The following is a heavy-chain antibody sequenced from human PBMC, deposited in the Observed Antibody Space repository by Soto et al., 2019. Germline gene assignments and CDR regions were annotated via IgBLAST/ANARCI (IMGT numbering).Heavy chain of an antibody. D-gene: IGHD6-6*01. CDR3: ARGHSSSSSYYYYGMDV. J-gene: IGHJ6*02. Sequence: SETLSLTCTVSGGSVSSGSYYWSWIRQPPGKGLEWIGYIYYSGSTNYNPSLKSRVTISVDTSKNQFPLKLSSVTAADTAVYYCARGHSSSSSYYYYGMDVWGQGTTVTVSS. CDR1: GGSVSSGSYY. V-gene: IGHV4-61*01. CDR2: IYYSGST.